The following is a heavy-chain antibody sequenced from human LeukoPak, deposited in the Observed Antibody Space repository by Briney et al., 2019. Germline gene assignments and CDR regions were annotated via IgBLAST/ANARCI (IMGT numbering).Heavy chain of an antibody. Sequence: SETLSLTCTVSGGSISSYYWSWIRQPPGKGLEWIGYIYYSGSTNYNPSLKSRVTISVDTSKNQFSLKLSSVTAADTAVYYCARVPTMIVVVSMGSSYYFDYWGQGTLVTVSS. D-gene: IGHD3-22*01. V-gene: IGHV4-59*12. CDR2: IYYSGST. CDR3: ARVPTMIVVVSMGSSYYFDY. CDR1: GGSISSYY. J-gene: IGHJ4*02.